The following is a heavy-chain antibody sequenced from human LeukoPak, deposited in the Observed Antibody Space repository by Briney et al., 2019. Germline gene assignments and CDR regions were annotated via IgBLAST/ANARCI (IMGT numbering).Heavy chain of an antibody. J-gene: IGHJ4*02. Sequence: GESLKISCKSSGYRFSTYWIGWVRQMPGKGLEYMGIIYPGDSDTRYSPSFQGQATISADKSISTAYLQWSSLKASDTAIYYCATWRSSGWFDYWGQGTLVTVSS. CDR1: GYRFSTYW. CDR3: ATWRSSGWFDY. D-gene: IGHD6-19*01. V-gene: IGHV5-51*01. CDR2: IYPGDSDT.